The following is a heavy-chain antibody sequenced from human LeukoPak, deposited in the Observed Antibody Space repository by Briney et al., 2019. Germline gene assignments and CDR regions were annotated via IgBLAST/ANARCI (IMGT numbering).Heavy chain of an antibody. V-gene: IGHV3-33*06. CDR3: AKDSTIYAPIDY. CDR2: IWYDGSNK. CDR1: GFTFSSYG. J-gene: IGHJ4*02. D-gene: IGHD3-3*01. Sequence: PGRSLRLSCAASGFTFSSYGMHWVRQAPGKGLEWVAVIWYDGSNKYYADSVKGRFTISRDNSKNTLYLQMNSLRAEDTAVYYCAKDSTIYAPIDYWGQGTLVTVSS.